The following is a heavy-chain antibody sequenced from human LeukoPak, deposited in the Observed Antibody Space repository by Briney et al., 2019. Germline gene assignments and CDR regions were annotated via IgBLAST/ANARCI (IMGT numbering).Heavy chain of an antibody. CDR2: INPRGGSK. CDR3: ARDRGSAYYGGPRY. CDR1: GYIFTNYY. D-gene: IGHD3-3*01. V-gene: IGHV1-46*01. Sequence: ASVKVSCKASGYIFTNYYMHWVRQPPGQGIEWKGTINPRGGSKNDEQKFQDRVTRTRDTSTSTVYRELSSVRSEDTAVYYCARDRGSAYYGGPRYWGQGNLVTVSS. J-gene: IGHJ4*02.